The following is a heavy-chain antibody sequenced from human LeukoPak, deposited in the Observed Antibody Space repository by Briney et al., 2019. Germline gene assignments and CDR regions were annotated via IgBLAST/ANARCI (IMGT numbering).Heavy chain of an antibody. Sequence: GASVKVSCKASGYTFTSYGISWVRQAPGQGLEWMGWISAYNGNTNYAQKLQGRVTMTTDTSTSTAYMELRSLRSDDTAVYYCARVRCSSTSCPGLNWFVPWGQGTLVTVSS. V-gene: IGHV1-18*04. J-gene: IGHJ5*02. D-gene: IGHD2-2*01. CDR3: ARVRCSSTSCPGLNWFVP. CDR1: GYTFTSYG. CDR2: ISAYNGNT.